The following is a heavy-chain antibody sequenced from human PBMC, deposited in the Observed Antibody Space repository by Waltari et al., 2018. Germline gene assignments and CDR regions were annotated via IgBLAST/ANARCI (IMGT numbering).Heavy chain of an antibody. CDR3: VFGTLSPLHY. Sequence: QVQLQQWGAGLLKPSETLSITGTVHGASFRNYYWSWVRQPPGKGLEWIGEVNHSGSTNYIPSLKSRVSISVDTSENRFSLRLSSVTAADTAVYYCVFGTLSPLHYWGQGTLVTVSS. D-gene: IGHD3-16*01. J-gene: IGHJ4*02. CDR2: VNHSGST. V-gene: IGHV4-34*01. CDR1: GASFRNYY.